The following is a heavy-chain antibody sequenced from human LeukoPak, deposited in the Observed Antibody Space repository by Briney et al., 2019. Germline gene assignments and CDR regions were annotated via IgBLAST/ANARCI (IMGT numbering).Heavy chain of an antibody. D-gene: IGHD3-9*01. J-gene: IGHJ3*02. CDR1: GFTFSSYA. CDR2: ISGSGGST. Sequence: GGSLRLSCAASGFTFSSYAMSWVRQAPGKGLEWVSAISGSGGSTYYADSVKGRFTISRDTAKNTLYLQMNALRPEDTAVYYCTRDSILAERHGRYDAFDIWGQGTMVTVSS. CDR3: TRDSILAERHGRYDAFDI. V-gene: IGHV3-23*01.